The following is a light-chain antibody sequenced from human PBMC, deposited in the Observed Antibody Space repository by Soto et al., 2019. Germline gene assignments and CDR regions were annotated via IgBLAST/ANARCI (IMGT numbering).Light chain of an antibody. CDR1: QSMSSY. J-gene: IGKJ2*01. V-gene: IGKV1-39*01. Sequence: DIQMTQSPSSLSASVGDRVTITCRASQSMSSYLNWYQQKPGKAPKLLIYAASSLQSGVPSRFSGSGPGTDFTLTISSLQHQDRATYYCQQSYSTPMYTLGQGNKLEIK. CDR2: AAS. CDR3: QQSYSTPMYT.